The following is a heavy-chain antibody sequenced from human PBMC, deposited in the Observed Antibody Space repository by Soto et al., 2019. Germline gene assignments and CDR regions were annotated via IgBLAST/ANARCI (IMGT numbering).Heavy chain of an antibody. CDR2: IFYSGST. Sequence: SETLSLTCTVSGGSISNYYWSWIRQPPGKGLEWIGCIFYSGSTNYSPSLRSRVTITRDTSASIIYMELSSLRSEDGAVYYCARDDSSDGPTLFDYWGQGTLVTVSS. CDR1: GGSISNYY. V-gene: IGHV4-59*01. J-gene: IGHJ4*02. CDR3: ARDDSSDGPTLFDY. D-gene: IGHD2-21*01.